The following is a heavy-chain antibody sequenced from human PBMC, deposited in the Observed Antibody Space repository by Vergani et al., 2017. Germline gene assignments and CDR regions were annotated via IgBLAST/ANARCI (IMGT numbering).Heavy chain of an antibody. CDR3: ARSRYGSGSYFDY. Sequence: EVQLVESGGGLVQPGGSLRLSCAASGFTVSSNYMSWVRQAPGKGLEWVSVIYSGGSTYYADSVKGRFTISRDNSKNTLYLQMNSLRAEDTAVYYCARSRYGSGSYFDYWGQGTTVTVSS. V-gene: IGHV3-66*01. J-gene: IGHJ4*03. D-gene: IGHD3-10*01. CDR1: GFTVSSNY. CDR2: IYSGGST.